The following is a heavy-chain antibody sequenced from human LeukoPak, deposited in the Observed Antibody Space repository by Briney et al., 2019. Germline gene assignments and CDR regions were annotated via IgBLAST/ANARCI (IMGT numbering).Heavy chain of an antibody. D-gene: IGHD3-10*01. CDR2: ISGSGGTT. CDR1: GFTFSSYA. CDR3: AKGQDHWSGAPCGH. V-gene: IGHV3-23*01. J-gene: IGHJ1*01. Sequence: PGGSLRLSCAASGFTFSSYAMSWVRQAPGKGLEWVSGISGSGGTTDYADSVKGRFTISRDNSKNTLYLQMNGLRAEDTAVYYCAKGQDHWSGAPCGHWGQGTLVTVSS.